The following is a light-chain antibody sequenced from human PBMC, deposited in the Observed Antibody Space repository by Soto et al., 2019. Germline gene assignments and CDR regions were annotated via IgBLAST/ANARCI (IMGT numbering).Light chain of an antibody. CDR1: QSVISN. CDR3: QQRTNWPIT. V-gene: IGKV3-11*01. J-gene: IGKJ5*01. Sequence: VVTQSPAILSVSQGERVALSCRASQSVISNLAWYQHKLGQAPRLLIYDASNRAPGIPARFSGSGSGTDFTLTISSLEPEDFAVYYCQQRTNWPITFGQGTRLEI. CDR2: DAS.